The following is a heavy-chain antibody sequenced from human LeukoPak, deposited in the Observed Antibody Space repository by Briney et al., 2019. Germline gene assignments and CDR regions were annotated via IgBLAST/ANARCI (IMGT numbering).Heavy chain of an antibody. CDR2: VFDSGST. CDR3: ARLYQQSKWKYYYYYMDV. D-gene: IGHD1-1*01. V-gene: IGHV4-59*01. J-gene: IGHJ6*03. CDR1: GASFSTNY. Sequence: SETLSLTCSVSGASFSTNYWSWIRQPPGRGLEWIGHVFDSGSTNYNPSLKSRVTISVDTSTKQFSLRLSSVTAADTAVYYCARLYQQSKWKYYYYYMDVWGKGTAVTVSS.